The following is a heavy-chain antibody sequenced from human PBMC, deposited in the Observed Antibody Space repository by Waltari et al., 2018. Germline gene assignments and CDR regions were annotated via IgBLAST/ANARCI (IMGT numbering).Heavy chain of an antibody. CDR1: GFTFSSYA. Sequence: QVQLVESGGGVVQPGRSLRLSCAASGFTFSSYAMHWFRQAPGKGLEWMGGFDPEDGETIYAQKFQGRVTMTEDTSTDTAYMELSSLRSEDTAVYYCATTTFGGYGAIHLFDYWGQGTLVTVSS. D-gene: IGHD3-10*01. CDR2: FDPEDGET. V-gene: IGHV1-24*01. CDR3: ATTTFGGYGAIHLFDY. J-gene: IGHJ4*02.